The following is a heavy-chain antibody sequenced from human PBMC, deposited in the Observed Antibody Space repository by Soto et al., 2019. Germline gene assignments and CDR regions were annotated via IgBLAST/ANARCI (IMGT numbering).Heavy chain of an antibody. D-gene: IGHD3-3*01. CDR3: ARVRDWFDP. CDR1: GGSFSGYY. Sequence: QVQLQQWGAGLLKPSETLSLTCAVYGGSFSGYYWNWIRQPPGKGLEWIGEIDHSGYTNYHPSLKSRVTISVDTSKNQFSRRLTSVTAADTAVYYCARVRDWFDPWGQGTLVTVSS. V-gene: IGHV4-34*01. CDR2: IDHSGYT. J-gene: IGHJ5*02.